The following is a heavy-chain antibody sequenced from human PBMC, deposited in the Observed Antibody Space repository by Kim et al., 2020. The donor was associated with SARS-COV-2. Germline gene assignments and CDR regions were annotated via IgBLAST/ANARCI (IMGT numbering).Heavy chain of an antibody. CDR2: IYYSGST. J-gene: IGHJ4*02. CDR3: ARDLRGSSWYFFDY. CDR1: GGSISSYY. V-gene: IGHV4-59*01. Sequence: SETLSLTCTVSGGSISSYYWSWIRQPPGKGLEWIGYIYYSGSTNYNPSLKSRVTISVDTSKNQFSLKLSSVTAADTAVYYCARDLRGSSWYFFDYWGQGTLVTVSS. D-gene: IGHD6-13*01.